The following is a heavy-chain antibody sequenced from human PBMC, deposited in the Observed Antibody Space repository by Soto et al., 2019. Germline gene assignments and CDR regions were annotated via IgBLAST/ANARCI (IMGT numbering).Heavy chain of an antibody. Sequence: QVQLVESGGGVVQPGRSLRLSCAASGFTFSSYAMHWVRQAPGKGLEWVAVISYDGSNKYYADSVKGRFTISRDNSKNTLYLQMNSLRAEDTAVYYCARENDYGGPIDYWGQGTLVTVSS. D-gene: IGHD4-17*01. CDR2: ISYDGSNK. CDR1: GFTFSSYA. V-gene: IGHV3-30-3*01. CDR3: ARENDYGGPIDY. J-gene: IGHJ4*02.